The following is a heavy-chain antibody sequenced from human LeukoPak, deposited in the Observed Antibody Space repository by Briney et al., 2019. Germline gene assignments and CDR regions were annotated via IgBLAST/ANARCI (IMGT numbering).Heavy chain of an antibody. J-gene: IGHJ2*01. V-gene: IGHV3-43D*03. D-gene: IGHD3-16*01. CDR2: ISWDGGST. CDR1: GFTFDDYA. Sequence: GGSLRLSCAASGFTFDDYAMHWVRQAPGKGLEWVSLISWDGGSTYYADSVKGRFTISRDNSKNSLYLQMNSLRAEDTALYYCAKDRGATHWYFDLWGRGTLVTVSS. CDR3: AKDRGATHWYFDL.